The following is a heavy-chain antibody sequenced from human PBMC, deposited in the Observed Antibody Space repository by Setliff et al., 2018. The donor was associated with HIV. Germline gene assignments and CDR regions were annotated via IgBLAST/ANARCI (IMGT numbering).Heavy chain of an antibody. CDR2: ISTGGAT. D-gene: IGHD1-26*01. CDR3: ARVLGGNHYDAFNL. J-gene: IGHJ3*01. CDR1: GGSISSGSYY. Sequence: PSETLSLTCTVSGGSISSGSYYWNWIRQPAGKGLEWVGQISTGGATDYNSSLKSRVTISLDKSKNQFSLRLNSVTAADTAVYYCARVLGGNHYDAFNLWGQGTTVTVSS. V-gene: IGHV4-61*09.